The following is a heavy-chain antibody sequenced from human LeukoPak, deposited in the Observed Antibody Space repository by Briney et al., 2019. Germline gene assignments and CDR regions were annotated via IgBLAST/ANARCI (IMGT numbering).Heavy chain of an antibody. CDR2: ISSSSSTI. CDR3: ARVASVAGFDY. J-gene: IGHJ4*02. D-gene: IGHD6-19*01. Sequence: GGSLRLSCAASGFTFSSYSMNWVRQAPGKGLEWVSYISSSSSTIYYAYSVKGRFTISRDNAKNSLYLQMNSLRAEDTAVYYCARVASVAGFDYWGQGTLVTVSS. V-gene: IGHV3-48*04. CDR1: GFTFSSYS.